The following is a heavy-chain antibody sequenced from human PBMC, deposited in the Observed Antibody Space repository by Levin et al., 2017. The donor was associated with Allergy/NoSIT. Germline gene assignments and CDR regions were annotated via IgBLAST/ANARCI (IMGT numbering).Heavy chain of an antibody. V-gene: IGHV1-2*06. J-gene: IGHJ5*02. CDR3: AREGTGSVSSFPS. Sequence: ASVKVSCKASGYTFIGYYIHWVRQAPGQGLEWMGRINPNSGGTNFAQMFQGRVTMTRDTSISTAYMELNRLRSDDTAVYYCAREGTGSVSSFPSWGQGTLVTVSS. D-gene: IGHD2-8*02. CDR1: GYTFIGYY. CDR2: INPNSGGT.